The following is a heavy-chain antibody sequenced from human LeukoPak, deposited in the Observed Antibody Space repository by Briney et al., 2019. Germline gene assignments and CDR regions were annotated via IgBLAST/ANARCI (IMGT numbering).Heavy chain of an antibody. CDR3: ARDLGSSWFDY. CDR2: ISTSGTT. D-gene: IGHD2-2*01. Sequence: SETLSLTCTVSGGSISSGTYYWSWIRQPAGKGPEWIGRISTSGTTNYSPSLKSRVTISVDTSKNQISLKLSSVTAADTAVYYCARDLGSSWFDYWGQGTLVTVSS. J-gene: IGHJ5*01. CDR1: GGSISSGTYY. V-gene: IGHV4-61*02.